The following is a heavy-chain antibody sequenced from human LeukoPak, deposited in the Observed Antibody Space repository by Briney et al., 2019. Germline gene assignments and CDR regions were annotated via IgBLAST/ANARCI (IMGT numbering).Heavy chain of an antibody. D-gene: IGHD6-19*01. J-gene: IGHJ5*02. CDR2: INHSGST. CDR3: ARERFSSGWYTQYNWFDP. Sequence: SETLSLTCAVYGGSFSGYYWSWIRQPPGKGLEWIGEINHSGSTNYNPSLKSRVTISVDTSKNQFSLKLSSVTAADTAVYYCARERFSSGWYTQYNWFDPWSQGTLVTVSS. CDR1: GGSFSGYY. V-gene: IGHV4-34*01.